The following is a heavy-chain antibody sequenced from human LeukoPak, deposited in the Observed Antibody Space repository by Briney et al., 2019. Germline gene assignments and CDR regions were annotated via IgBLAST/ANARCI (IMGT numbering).Heavy chain of an antibody. D-gene: IGHD6-19*01. V-gene: IGHV4-39*07. CDR2: VYYSGST. CDR3: ASRSGWTHKLRTNFDY. Sequence: SETLSLTCTVSGGSISSGTYYWGWIRQPPGKGLQWIGSVYYSGSTYYNPSLQSRVTISVDKSKNQFSLKLSSVTAADTAVYYCASRSGWTHKLRTNFDYWGQGTLVTVSS. J-gene: IGHJ4*02. CDR1: GGSISSGTYY.